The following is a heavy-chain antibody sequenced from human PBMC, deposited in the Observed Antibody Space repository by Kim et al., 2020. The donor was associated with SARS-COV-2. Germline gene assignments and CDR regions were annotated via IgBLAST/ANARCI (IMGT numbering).Heavy chain of an antibody. D-gene: IGHD2-15*01. Sequence: GGSLRLSCAASGFTFNKYGLNWVRQAPGKGLEWVAGIDYSGGYEYYGVSAKGRFTISRDNVGNTLFLDMSSLRADDTAIYYCARDPVSYCSGDDCNSKWFAAWGQGTLVTVSS. CDR3: ARDPVSYCSGDDCNSKWFAA. CDR1: GFTFNKYG. J-gene: IGHJ5*02. V-gene: IGHV3-33*02. CDR2: IDYSGGYE.